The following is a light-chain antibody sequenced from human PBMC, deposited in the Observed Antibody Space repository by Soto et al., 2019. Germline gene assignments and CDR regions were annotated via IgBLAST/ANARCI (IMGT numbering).Light chain of an antibody. Sequence: QSALTQPRSLSGSPGQSVTISCTGTSSDVGDYNFVSWYQQHPGKAPKLVIYDVSKRPSGVPDRFSGSKSGNTASLTISGLQADDDADYYCCSYAGSYTYVFGTGTKLTVL. V-gene: IGLV2-11*01. CDR3: CSYAGSYTYV. CDR1: SSDVGDYNF. J-gene: IGLJ1*01. CDR2: DVS.